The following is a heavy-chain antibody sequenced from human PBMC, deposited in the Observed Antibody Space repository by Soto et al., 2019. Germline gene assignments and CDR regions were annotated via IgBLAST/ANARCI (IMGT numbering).Heavy chain of an antibody. Sequence: PGGSLRLSCAASGFTFSSYAMHWVRQAPGKGLEWVAVISYDGSNKYYADSVKGRFTISRDNSKNTLYLQMNSLRAEDTAVYYCARPNTRPDYDFWSGTQYYYYGMDVWGQGTTVTVSS. CDR1: GFTFSSYA. V-gene: IGHV3-30-3*01. D-gene: IGHD3-3*01. CDR2: ISYDGSNK. CDR3: ARPNTRPDYDFWSGTQYYYYGMDV. J-gene: IGHJ6*02.